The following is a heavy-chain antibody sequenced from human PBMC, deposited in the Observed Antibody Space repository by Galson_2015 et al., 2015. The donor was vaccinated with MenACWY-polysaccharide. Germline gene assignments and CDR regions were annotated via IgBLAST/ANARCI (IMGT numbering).Heavy chain of an antibody. Sequence: CAISGDSVSSNSAAWNWIRQSPSRDLEWLGRTYYRSKWYNDYAVSVKGRITINPDTSKNQFSLQLNSVTPEDTAVYYCARAPGSWFDPWGQGTLVTVSS. CDR3: ARAPGSWFDP. J-gene: IGHJ5*02. CDR2: TYYRSKWYN. V-gene: IGHV6-1*01. D-gene: IGHD1-26*01. CDR1: GDSVSSNSAA.